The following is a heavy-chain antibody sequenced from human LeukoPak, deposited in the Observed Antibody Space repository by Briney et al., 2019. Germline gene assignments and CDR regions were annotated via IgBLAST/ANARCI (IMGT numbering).Heavy chain of an antibody. Sequence: GGSLRLSCAASGFIFSDYWMHWVRLVPGEGLVWVSRIHSDGRNVPYADSVKGRFTVSRDNAKSTLYLQMNGLRAEDTAVYYCARGSNNGWPDYFDYWGQGTLVTVSS. CDR3: ARGSNNGWPDYFDY. CDR2: IHSDGRNV. D-gene: IGHD2-8*01. CDR1: GFIFSDYW. V-gene: IGHV3-74*01. J-gene: IGHJ4*02.